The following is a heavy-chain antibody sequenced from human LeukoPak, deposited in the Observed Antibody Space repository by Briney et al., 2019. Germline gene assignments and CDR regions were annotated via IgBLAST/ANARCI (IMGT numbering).Heavy chain of an antibody. V-gene: IGHV3-23*01. Sequence: GGSLRLSCAASGFTFGSYAMYWVRQAPGKGLEWVSAISGSDDTTYYADSVKGRLTISRDNYKNTLYLQMNSPRAEDTAIYYCVKEHVDRAFTRSFEIWGQGTVVTVSS. CDR2: ISGSDDTT. CDR3: VKEHVDRAFTRSFEI. CDR1: GFTFGSYA. D-gene: IGHD3-10*01. J-gene: IGHJ3*02.